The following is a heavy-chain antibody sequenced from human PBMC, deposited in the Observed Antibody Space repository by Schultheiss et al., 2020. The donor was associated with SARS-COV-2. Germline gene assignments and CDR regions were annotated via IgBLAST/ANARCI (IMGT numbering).Heavy chain of an antibody. V-gene: IGHV1-3*01. J-gene: IGHJ6*02. Sequence: ASVKVSCKASGYTFTSYAMHWVRQAPGQRLEWMGWINAGNGNTKYSQKFQGRVTITRDTSASTAYMELRSLRSDDTAVYYCARISPVGATRLYYYYGMDVWGQGTTVTVSS. D-gene: IGHD1-26*01. CDR2: INAGNGNT. CDR3: ARISPVGATRLYYYYGMDV. CDR1: GYTFTSYA.